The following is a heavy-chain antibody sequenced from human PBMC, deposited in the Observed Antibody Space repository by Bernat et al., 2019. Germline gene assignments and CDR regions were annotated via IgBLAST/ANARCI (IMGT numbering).Heavy chain of an antibody. J-gene: IGHJ4*02. D-gene: IGHD6-13*01. Sequence: QLHLQESGPGLVRPSETLSLTCTVPGGSINSNNYYWDWIRQPPGKGLEWIGAISYSGNTYYNPSLRSRVTITIDTSKNQFTLKRSSVSAAGTAVYYCAQDTESSSNWSLDCGGQGTLVTDSS. CDR1: GGSINSNNYY. CDR3: AQDTESSSNWSLDC. V-gene: IGHV4-39*02. CDR2: ISYSGNT.